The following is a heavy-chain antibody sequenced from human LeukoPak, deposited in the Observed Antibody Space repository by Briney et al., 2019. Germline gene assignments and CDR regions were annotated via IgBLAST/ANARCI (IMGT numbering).Heavy chain of an antibody. D-gene: IGHD3-22*01. V-gene: IGHV4-59*05. CDR1: GGSISSYY. CDR2: IYYSGST. Sequence: SETLSLTCTVSGGSISSYYWSWIRQPAGKGLEWIGSIYYSGSTYYNPSLKSRVTISVDTSKNQFSLKLSSVTAADTAVYYCARLSVIAGVDYWGQGTLVTVSS. CDR3: ARLSVIAGVDY. J-gene: IGHJ4*02.